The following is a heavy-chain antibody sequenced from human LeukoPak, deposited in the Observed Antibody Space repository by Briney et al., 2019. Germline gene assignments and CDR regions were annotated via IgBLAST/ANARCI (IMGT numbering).Heavy chain of an antibody. CDR2: IIPIFGTA. V-gene: IGHV1-69*13. CDR1: GYTFTSYG. CDR3: ARDIGGYSSSSDY. J-gene: IGHJ4*02. Sequence: SVKVSCKASGYTFTSYGISWVRQAPGQGLEWMGGIIPIFGTASYAQKFQGRVTITADESTSTAYMELSSLRSEDTAVYYCARDIGGYSSSSDYWGQGTLVTVSS. D-gene: IGHD6-6*01.